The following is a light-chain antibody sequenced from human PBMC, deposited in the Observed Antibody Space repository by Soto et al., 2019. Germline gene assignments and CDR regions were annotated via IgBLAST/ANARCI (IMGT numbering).Light chain of an antibody. Sequence: QIAHSPSTLSASVGDRVTITCRASQSISSWLAWYQQKPGKAPKLLIYKASSLESGVPSRFSGSGSGTEFTLTISSLQPDDFATYYCQQYNSYWTFGQGTKVDIK. CDR2: KAS. V-gene: IGKV1-5*03. CDR1: QSISSW. CDR3: QQYNSYWT. J-gene: IGKJ1*01.